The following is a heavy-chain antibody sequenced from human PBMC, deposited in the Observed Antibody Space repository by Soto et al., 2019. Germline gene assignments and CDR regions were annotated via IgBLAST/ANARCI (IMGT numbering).Heavy chain of an antibody. J-gene: IGHJ6*03. CDR1: GGSITGGFSY. Sequence: QLQLRESGPGLVQPAQTLSLTCTVAGGSITGGFSYWTWVRQHPGKGLEWAGHIYYSGTAYYNPSLKSRAALAGDPSQNRFSLKPSSGTAADTAIYFCARSLPGGTVFYMDIWGEGTTVTVSS. V-gene: IGHV4-31*03. D-gene: IGHD1-26*01. CDR3: ARSLPGGTVFYMDI. CDR2: IYYSGTA.